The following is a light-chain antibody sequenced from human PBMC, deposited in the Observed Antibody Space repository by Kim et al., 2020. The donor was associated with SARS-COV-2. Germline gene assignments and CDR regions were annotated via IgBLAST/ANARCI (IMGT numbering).Light chain of an antibody. CDR1: SNDVGVYNY. CDR3: SSYAGASTVV. V-gene: IGLV2-11*01. CDR2: DVT. J-gene: IGLJ2*01. Sequence: QSALTQPRSVSGSPGQSVTISCTGTSNDVGVYNYVPWFQQHPGKAPKLMIYDVTHRPSGVPDRFSGSKSGNTASLTVSGLQAEDEADYLCSSYAGASTVVFGGGTQLTVL.